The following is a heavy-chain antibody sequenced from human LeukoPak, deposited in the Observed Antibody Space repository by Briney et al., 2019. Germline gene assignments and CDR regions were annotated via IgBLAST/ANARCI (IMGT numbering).Heavy chain of an antibody. J-gene: IGHJ6*02. CDR2: VNHSGST. V-gene: IGHV4-34*01. D-gene: IGHD3-10*01. CDR3: ARGVPNYYGSGSYGMDV. Sequence: SETLSLTCAVYGGSFSGYYWSWVRQPPGKGLEWIGVVNHSGSTNYNPSLKSRVTISVDTSKNQFSLKLSSVTAADTAAYYWARGVPNYYGSGSYGMDVWGQGTTVTVSS. CDR1: GGSFSGYY.